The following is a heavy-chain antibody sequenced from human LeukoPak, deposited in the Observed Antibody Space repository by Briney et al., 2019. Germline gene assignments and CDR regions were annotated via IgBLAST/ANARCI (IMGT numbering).Heavy chain of an antibody. V-gene: IGHV3-15*01. CDR3: TTGLYSSSWQGVDY. D-gene: IGHD6-13*01. Sequence: GGSLRLSWAASGFTFSNAWMSWVRQAPGKGLEWVGRIKSKADGGTTDYSAPVKGRFTISRDDSKNTLYLQMNSLKTEDTAVYYCTTGLYSSSWQGVDYWGQGTLVTVSS. J-gene: IGHJ4*02. CDR2: IKSKADGGTT. CDR1: GFTFSNAW.